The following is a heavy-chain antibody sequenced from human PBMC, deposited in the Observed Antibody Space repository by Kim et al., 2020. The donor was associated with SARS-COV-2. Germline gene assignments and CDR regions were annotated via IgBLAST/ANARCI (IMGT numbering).Heavy chain of an antibody. CDR1: GLTFMDYV. V-gene: IGHV3-23*01. D-gene: IGHD2-21*01. CDR2: ISRGAGRT. Sequence: GGSLRLSCAASGLTFMDYVIGWVRQAPGKGLEWVSCISRGAGRTFYADPVEGRFTISRDVSTRTLNLQMTSLRAEDMAMYYCAAYVAGDCKPPYDFWGLG. CDR3: AAYVAGDCKPPYDF. J-gene: IGHJ4*02.